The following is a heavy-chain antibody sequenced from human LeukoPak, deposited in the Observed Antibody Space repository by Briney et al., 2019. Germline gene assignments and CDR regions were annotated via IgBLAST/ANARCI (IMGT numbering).Heavy chain of an antibody. Sequence: SETLSLTFTVSGGSISSGSYYWSWIRQPAGKGLEWIGRIYTSGSTNYNPSLKSRVTISVDTSKNQFSLKLSSVTAADTAVYYCARDAPTSSSWYINPHNWFDPWGQGTLVTVSS. CDR3: ARDAPTSSSWYINPHNWFDP. J-gene: IGHJ5*02. D-gene: IGHD6-13*01. V-gene: IGHV4-61*02. CDR2: IYTSGST. CDR1: GGSISSGSYY.